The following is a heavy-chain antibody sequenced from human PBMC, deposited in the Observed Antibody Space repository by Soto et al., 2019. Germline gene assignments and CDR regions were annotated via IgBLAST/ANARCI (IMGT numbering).Heavy chain of an antibody. V-gene: IGHV5-51*04. CDR1: GYSFTNYW. J-gene: IGHJ4*02. D-gene: IGHD1-1*01. Sequence: GESLKISCKVSGYSFTNYWIGWVRQMPGKGLEWVGIIYPGDSDTRYRPSFQGQVTISVDKPISTAYLQWSSLKASDTAMYYCARSRRAGTMWIFDYWGQGXLVTVPS. CDR3: ARSRRAGTMWIFDY. CDR2: IYPGDSDT.